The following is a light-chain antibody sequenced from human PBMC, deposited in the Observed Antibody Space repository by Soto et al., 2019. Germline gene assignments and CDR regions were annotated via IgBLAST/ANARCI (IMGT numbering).Light chain of an antibody. J-gene: IGLJ2*01. CDR3: QSYDSSLSGSI. Sequence: QSVLTQPPSVSGAPGQRVTISCTGSSSNIGAGYDVHWYQQLPGTAPKLLIYGNSNRPSGVPDRFSGSKSGTSASLAITGLQAEDEAEYYGQSYDSSLSGSIFGGGTQLTVL. V-gene: IGLV1-40*01. CDR2: GNS. CDR1: SSNIGAGYD.